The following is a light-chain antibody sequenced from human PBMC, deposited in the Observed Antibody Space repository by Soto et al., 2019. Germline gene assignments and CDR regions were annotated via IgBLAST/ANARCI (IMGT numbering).Light chain of an antibody. V-gene: IGKV2-28*01. CDR3: MRALQSLT. J-gene: IGKJ5*01. CDR2: FGS. Sequence: EIVMTQSPLTLPVTPGEPASISCRSSQSLLYNNTYNYLDWYVQKPGQSPQLLIYFGSKRAAGVPGRSSGSGSGTYIPLKSSRVEDDDVGSYCSMRALQSLTFGQGTRLEIK. CDR1: QSLLYNNTYNY.